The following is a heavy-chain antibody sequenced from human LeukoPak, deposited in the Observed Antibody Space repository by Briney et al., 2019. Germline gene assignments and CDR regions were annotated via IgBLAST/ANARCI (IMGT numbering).Heavy chain of an antibody. Sequence: GGSLRLSCAASGFTFSSYAMSWVRQAPGKGLEWVSAISCSGCSTYYADSVNGRFTISRDNSKNTLYLQMNSLRAEDTAVYYCASGHYVALDYWGQGTLVTVSS. CDR1: GFTFSSYA. D-gene: IGHD4-17*01. V-gene: IGHV3-23*01. J-gene: IGHJ4*02. CDR3: ASGHYVALDY. CDR2: ISCSGCST.